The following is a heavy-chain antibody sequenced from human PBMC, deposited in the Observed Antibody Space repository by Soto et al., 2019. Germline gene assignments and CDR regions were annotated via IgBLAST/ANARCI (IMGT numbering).Heavy chain of an antibody. V-gene: IGHV4-34*01. CDR2: INHSGST. CDR3: ARASLDY. J-gene: IGHJ4*02. Sequence: SETLSLTCAVYGGSFSGYYWSWIRQPPGKGLEWIGEINHSGSTNYNPSLKSRVTISVDTSKNQFSLKLSSVTAADTAVYYCARASLDYWGQGTLVTVSS. CDR1: GGSFSGYY.